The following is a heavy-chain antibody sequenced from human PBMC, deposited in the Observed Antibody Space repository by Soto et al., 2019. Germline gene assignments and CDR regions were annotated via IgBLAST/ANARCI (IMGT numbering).Heavy chain of an antibody. Sequence: EVQLLESGGGLVQPGGSLRLSCAASGFTFSSYAMSWVRQAPGKGLEWVSAISGSGGSTYYSDSVKGRFTISRDNSKNTLYLQMNSLRAEDTAVYYCAKDHAYDMITFGGVIVMEYHDAFDIWGQGTMVTVSS. J-gene: IGHJ3*02. CDR3: AKDHAYDMITFGGVIVMEYHDAFDI. V-gene: IGHV3-23*01. D-gene: IGHD3-16*02. CDR1: GFTFSSYA. CDR2: ISGSGGST.